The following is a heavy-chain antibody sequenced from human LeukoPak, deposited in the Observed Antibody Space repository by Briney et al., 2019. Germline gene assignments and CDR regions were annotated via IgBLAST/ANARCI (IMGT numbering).Heavy chain of an antibody. CDR2: ISSSSSTI. CDR1: GFTFSSYS. CDR3: AREERKGIAARSGVTY. V-gene: IGHV3-48*01. J-gene: IGHJ4*02. Sequence: GGSLRVSCAAYGFTFSSYSVNWVRQALGKGLEWVSYISSSSSTIYYADSVKGRFTISRDNAKNSLYLQMNSLRAEDTAVYYCAREERKGIAARSGVTYWGQGTLVTVSS. D-gene: IGHD6-6*01.